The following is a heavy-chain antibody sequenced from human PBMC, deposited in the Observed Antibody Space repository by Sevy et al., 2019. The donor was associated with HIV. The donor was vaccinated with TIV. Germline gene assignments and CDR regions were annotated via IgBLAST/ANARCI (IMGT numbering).Heavy chain of an antibody. CDR3: ARSDYYYGMDV. Sequence: GGSLRLSCAASGFTFSSYSMNWVRQAPGKGLEWVSYISSSSSTIYYADSVKGRFTISRDKAKNSLYLQMNSLRAEDTAVYYCARSDYYYGMDVWGQGTTVTVSS. CDR2: ISSSSSTI. J-gene: IGHJ6*02. V-gene: IGHV3-48*01. CDR1: GFTFSSYS.